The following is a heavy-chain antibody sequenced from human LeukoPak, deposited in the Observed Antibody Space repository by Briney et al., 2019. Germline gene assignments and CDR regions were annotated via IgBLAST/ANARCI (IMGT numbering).Heavy chain of an antibody. V-gene: IGHV3-7*01. CDR2: IKQDGSEK. Sequence: GGSLRLSCAASGFTFSNYWMSWVRQAPGKGLEWVANIKQDGSEKYYVDSVKSRFTISRDNAKNSLYLQMNSLRVEDTAVYYCARLIFNYGDYGADWFDPWGQGTLVTVSS. D-gene: IGHD4-17*01. CDR3: ARLIFNYGDYGADWFDP. J-gene: IGHJ5*02. CDR1: GFTFSNYW.